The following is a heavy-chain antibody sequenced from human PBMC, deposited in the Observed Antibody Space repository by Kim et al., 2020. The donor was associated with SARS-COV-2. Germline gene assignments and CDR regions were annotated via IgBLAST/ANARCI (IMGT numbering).Heavy chain of an antibody. Sequence: GSTYYNPSLKSRVTISVDTSKNQFSLKLSSVTAADTAVYYCARGLVGPTGWGQGTLVTVSS. D-gene: IGHD1-26*01. CDR2: GST. J-gene: IGHJ1*01. V-gene: IGHV4-31*02. CDR3: ARGLVGPTG.